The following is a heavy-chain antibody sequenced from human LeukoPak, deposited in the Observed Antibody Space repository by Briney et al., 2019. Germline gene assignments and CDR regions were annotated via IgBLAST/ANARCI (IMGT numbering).Heavy chain of an antibody. Sequence: GGSLRLSCAASGFTFSSYAMSWVRQAPGKGLEWVSAISGSGGSTYYADSVKGRFTISRDNSKKTLYLQMNSLRAEDTAVYYFAKRLTYDFLSDGTDYFDYWGQGTLVTVSS. V-gene: IGHV3-23*01. CDR2: ISGSGGST. CDR3: AKRLTYDFLSDGTDYFDY. CDR1: GFTFSSYA. D-gene: IGHD3-3*01. J-gene: IGHJ4*02.